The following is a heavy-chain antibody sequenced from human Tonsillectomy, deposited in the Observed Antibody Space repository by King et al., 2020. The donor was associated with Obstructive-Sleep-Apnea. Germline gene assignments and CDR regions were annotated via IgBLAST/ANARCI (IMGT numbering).Heavy chain of an antibody. D-gene: IGHD2-2*01. CDR1: VGSFSGYY. CDR2: INHSGST. Sequence: VQLQQWGAGLLKPSETLSLTCAVYVGSFSGYYWSWIRQPPGKGLEWIGEINHSGSTNYNPSLKSRVTISIDTSKNQFSLKLSSVTAADTAVYYCARGRTPAGHSFFDYWGQGTLVTVSS. V-gene: IGHV4-34*01. J-gene: IGHJ4*02. CDR3: ARGRTPAGHSFFDY.